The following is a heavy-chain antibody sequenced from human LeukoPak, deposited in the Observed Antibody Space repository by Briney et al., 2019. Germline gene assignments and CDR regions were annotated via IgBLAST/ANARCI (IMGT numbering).Heavy chain of an antibody. CDR3: ARARRPGYSSGFFDL. V-gene: IGHV4-34*01. Sequence: PSETLSLTCAVYGGSFSGYYWSWIRQPPGKELEWIGEINHSGSSNYNPSLKSRVTISVDTSKNQFSLRLGSVTAADTAVYYCARARRPGYSSGFFDLWGRGTLVTVSS. J-gene: IGHJ2*01. D-gene: IGHD2-15*01. CDR1: GGSFSGYY. CDR2: INHSGSS.